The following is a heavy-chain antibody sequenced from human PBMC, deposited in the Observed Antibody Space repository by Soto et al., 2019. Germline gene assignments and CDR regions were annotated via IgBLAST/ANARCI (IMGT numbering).Heavy chain of an antibody. J-gene: IGHJ3*02. CDR1: GFTFSSYA. CDR3: AKGQYCSSTSCYPEDDAFDI. D-gene: IGHD2-2*01. Sequence: EVQLLESGGGLVQPGGSLRLSCAASGFTFSSYAMSWVRQAPGKGLEWVSAISGSGGSTYYADSVKGRFTISRDNSKNTLYLQMNSLRAEDTAVYYCAKGQYCSSTSCYPEDDAFDIWGQGTMVTVSS. V-gene: IGHV3-23*01. CDR2: ISGSGGST.